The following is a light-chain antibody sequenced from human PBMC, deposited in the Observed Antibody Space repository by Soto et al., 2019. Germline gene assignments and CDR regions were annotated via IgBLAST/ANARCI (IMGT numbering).Light chain of an antibody. V-gene: IGKV1-39*01. CDR1: QTVIRY. CDR3: KRSYSTVFT. CDR2: AVS. J-gene: IGKJ3*01. Sequence: IQMTQFPSSLSASVGDRVTITCRAGQTVIRYLNWYQQKPGRAPNLLIYAVSNLQSGVPSRFSGSGSGTEFPLTISDLKPEDFAPYSCKRSYSTVFTFGPGTKV.